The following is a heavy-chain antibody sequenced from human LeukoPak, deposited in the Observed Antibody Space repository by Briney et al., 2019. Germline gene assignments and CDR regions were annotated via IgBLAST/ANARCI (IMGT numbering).Heavy chain of an antibody. CDR2: TSSSGSYI. J-gene: IGHJ4*02. D-gene: IGHD2-21*01. CDR1: GFTFSTYI. V-gene: IGHV3-21*01. CDR3: ARAAYCGADSCSKTAYYCDY. Sequence: GGSLRLSCSASGFTFSTYIMHWVRQAPGQGLERVSSTSSSGSYIYYADSVKGRFTISRDNAKNSLYLQMNSLRAEDTAMYYCARAAYCGADSCSKTAYYCDYWGQGTLVTVSS.